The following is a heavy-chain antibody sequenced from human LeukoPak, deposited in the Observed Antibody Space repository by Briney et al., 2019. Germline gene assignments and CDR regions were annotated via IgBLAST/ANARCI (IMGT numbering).Heavy chain of an antibody. CDR3: ASTIAAAGPFDY. J-gene: IGHJ4*02. Sequence: SETLSLTCTVSGGSISSSSYYWGWIRQPPGKGLEWIGSIYYSGSTYYNPSLKSRVTISVDTSKNQFSLKLSSVTAADTAVYYCASTIAAAGPFDYWGQGTLVTVSS. CDR2: IYYSGST. V-gene: IGHV4-39*01. CDR1: GGSISSSSYY. D-gene: IGHD6-13*01.